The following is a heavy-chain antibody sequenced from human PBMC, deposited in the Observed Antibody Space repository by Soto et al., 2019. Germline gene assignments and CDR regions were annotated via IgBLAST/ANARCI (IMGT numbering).Heavy chain of an antibody. CDR1: GGSISSGDYY. CDR3: ARVGSSIAVRHVDY. D-gene: IGHD6-6*01. Sequence: QVQLQESGTGLVKPSQTLSLTCTVSGGSISSGDYYWSWIRQPPGKGLEWIGYIYYSGSTYYNPSLKSRVTISLDTSKNQFSMKLSSVTAADTAVYYCARVGSSIAVRHVDYWGQGTLVTVSS. V-gene: IGHV4-30-4*01. CDR2: IYYSGST. J-gene: IGHJ4*02.